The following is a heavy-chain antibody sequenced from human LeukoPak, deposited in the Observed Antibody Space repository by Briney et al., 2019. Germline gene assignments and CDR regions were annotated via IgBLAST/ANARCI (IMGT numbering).Heavy chain of an antibody. CDR2: LSGSGRAT. CDR3: ARDPGPYGDYMDV. CDR1: GFTFSSYN. D-gene: IGHD1-1*01. Sequence: GGSLRLSCVASGFTFSSYNMIWVRQAPGKGLEWVSGLSGSGRATYYAHSVKGRFTISRENSKNAMFLQMNSLRVEDTAVYYCARDPGPYGDYMDVWAKGTTVTVSS. J-gene: IGHJ6*03. V-gene: IGHV3-21*06.